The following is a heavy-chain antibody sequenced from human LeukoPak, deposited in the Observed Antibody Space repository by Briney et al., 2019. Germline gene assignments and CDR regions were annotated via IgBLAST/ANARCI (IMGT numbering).Heavy chain of an antibody. CDR1: GYTFTSYG. CDR3: ARARYYYDSSGYYLFNY. Sequence: ASVKVSCKASGYTFTSYGISWVRQAPGQGLAWMGWISAYNGITNYAQKLQGRVTMTTDTSTSTAYMELRSLRSDDTAVYYCARARYYYDSSGYYLFNYWGQGTLVTVSS. D-gene: IGHD3-22*01. J-gene: IGHJ4*02. V-gene: IGHV1-18*01. CDR2: ISAYNGIT.